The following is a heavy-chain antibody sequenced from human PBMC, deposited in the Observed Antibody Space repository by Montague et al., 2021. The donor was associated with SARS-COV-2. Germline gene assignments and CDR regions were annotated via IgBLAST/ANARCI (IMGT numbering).Heavy chain of an antibody. J-gene: IGHJ3*02. CDR3: ARVPPYYYDSSGYYSGACDI. D-gene: IGHD3-22*01. Sequence: NYNPSLKSRVTISVDPSKNQFSLKLSSVTAADTAVYYCARVPPYYYDSSGYYSGACDIWCLGTMV. V-gene: IGHV4-61*02.